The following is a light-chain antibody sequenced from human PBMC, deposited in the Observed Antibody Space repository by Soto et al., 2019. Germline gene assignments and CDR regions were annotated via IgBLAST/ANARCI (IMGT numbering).Light chain of an antibody. CDR3: MRGSHGPYT. V-gene: IGKV2-30*02. J-gene: IGKJ2*01. CDR2: KVS. CDR1: QSLVHRDGNTY. Sequence: VVLTQSPLSLPVIFGQSASISCRSSQSLVHRDGNTYLNWFLQRPGQSPRRLIYKVSNRDSGVPDRFSCSGSGTDFTLKISRVAAEDVGVYYCMRGSHGPYTFGQGTKLEIK.